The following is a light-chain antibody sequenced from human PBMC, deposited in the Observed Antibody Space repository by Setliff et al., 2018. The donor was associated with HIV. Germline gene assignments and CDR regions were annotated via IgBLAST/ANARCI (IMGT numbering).Light chain of an antibody. J-gene: IGLJ2*01. CDR1: TGPVTTTHY. Sequence: VVTQEPSLTVSPGGTVTLTCGSSTGPVTTTHYPYWIQQKPGQAPRTLIFDTNNKHSWTPARFSGSLLGGKGALTLSGARPEDEADYYCLLSYSGSVAFGGGTKVTVL. CDR3: LLSYSGSVA. V-gene: IGLV7-46*01. CDR2: DTN.